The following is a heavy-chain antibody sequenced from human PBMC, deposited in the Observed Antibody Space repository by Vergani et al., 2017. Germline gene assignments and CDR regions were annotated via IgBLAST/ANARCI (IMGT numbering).Heavy chain of an antibody. CDR2: INHSGST. D-gene: IGHD1-7*01. J-gene: IGHJ5*02. Sequence: QVQLQQWGAGLLKPSETLSLTCAVYGGSFSGYYWSWIRQPPGKGLEWIGEINHSGSTNYNPSLKSRVTISVDTSKNQFSLKLSSVTAADTAVYYCARLGELPDWFWFDPWGQGTLVTVSS. CDR1: GGSFSGYY. V-gene: IGHV4-34*01. CDR3: ARLGELPDWFWFDP.